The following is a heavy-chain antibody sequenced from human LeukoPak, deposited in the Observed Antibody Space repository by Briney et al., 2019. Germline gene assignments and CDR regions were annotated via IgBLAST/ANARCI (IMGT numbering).Heavy chain of an antibody. D-gene: IGHD5-18*01. V-gene: IGHV1-69*04. CDR3: ASVDTAMAEFDY. Sequence: GASVKVSCKASGGTFSSYAISWVRQAPGQGLEWMGGIIPILGIANYAQKFQGRVTITADKSTSTAYMELSSLRSEDTAVYYCASVDTAMAEFDYWGQGTLVTVSS. CDR2: IIPILGIA. CDR1: GGTFSSYA. J-gene: IGHJ4*02.